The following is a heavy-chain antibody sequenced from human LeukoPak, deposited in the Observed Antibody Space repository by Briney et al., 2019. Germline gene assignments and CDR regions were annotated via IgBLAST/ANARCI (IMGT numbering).Heavy chain of an antibody. J-gene: IGHJ4*02. CDR3: ATGRWFGELSY. D-gene: IGHD3-10*01. CDR2: INPKSGDT. V-gene: IGHV1-2*02. Sequence: ASVKVSCKASGYSFTDYFIHWVRQAPGHGLEWMGWINPKSGDTNYAQRFHGRVTVTRDTSISTAYMELSSLRSEDTAVYYCATGRWFGELSYWGQGTLVTVSS. CDR1: GYSFTDYF.